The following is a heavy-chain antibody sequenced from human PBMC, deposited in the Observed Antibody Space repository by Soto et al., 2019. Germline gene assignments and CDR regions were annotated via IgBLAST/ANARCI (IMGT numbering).Heavy chain of an antibody. CDR3: ARCYCSIGSCYTCWHFDL. Sequence: QVQLVQSGPEVKKPGASVKVSFQASGYTFSNYGISWVRQAPGQGLEWMGWIGPYNGNTDYAQNFQGRVTMTRDTSTNTAYMELRSLRSDDTALYYCARCYCSIGSCYTCWHFDLWGRGALLTVSS. CDR2: IGPYNGNT. D-gene: IGHD2-15*01. V-gene: IGHV1-18*01. CDR1: GYTFSNYG. J-gene: IGHJ2*01.